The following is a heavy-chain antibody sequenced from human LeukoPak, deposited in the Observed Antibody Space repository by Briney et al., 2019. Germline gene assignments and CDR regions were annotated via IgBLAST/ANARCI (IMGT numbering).Heavy chain of an antibody. Sequence: ASVKVSCKASGYTFTGYYMHWVRLAPGQGLEWMGWINPNSGGTNYAQKFRGRVTFTRDTSISTTYMELSSLRFDDTAFYYCARPRGSYHILSEPGYWGQGTLVTVSS. J-gene: IGHJ4*02. CDR2: INPNSGGT. CDR3: ARPRGSYHILSEPGY. CDR1: GYTFTGYY. D-gene: IGHD1-26*01. V-gene: IGHV1-2*02.